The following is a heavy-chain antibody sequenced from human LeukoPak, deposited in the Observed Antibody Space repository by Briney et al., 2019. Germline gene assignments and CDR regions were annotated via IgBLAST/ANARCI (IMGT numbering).Heavy chain of an antibody. D-gene: IGHD1-1*01. CDR1: GFTFSSYA. J-gene: IGHJ4*02. V-gene: IGHV3-23*01. CDR2: ISGSGGST. Sequence: GGSLRLSCAASGFTFSSYAMSWVRQALGKGLEWVSAISGSGGSTYYADSVEGRFTISRDNSKNTLYLQMNSLRAEDTAVYYCAQRRVPGGYWGQGTLVTVSS. CDR3: AQRRVPGGY.